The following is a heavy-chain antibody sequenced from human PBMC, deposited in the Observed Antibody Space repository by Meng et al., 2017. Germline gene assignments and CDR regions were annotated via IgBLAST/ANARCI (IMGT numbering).Heavy chain of an antibody. V-gene: IGHV4-39*07. CDR3: ARGRVVNWFDP. CDR1: GGSISSSSYY. D-gene: IGHD2-15*01. J-gene: IGHJ5*02. CDR2: IYYSGST. Sequence: QLQLQGSGPGLVQPAESLSLTCTVSGGSISSSSYYWGWSRQPRGKGLEWIGSIYYSGSTYYNPSLKSRVTISVDTSKNQFSLKLSSVTAADTAVYYCARGRVVNWFDPWGQGTLVTVSS.